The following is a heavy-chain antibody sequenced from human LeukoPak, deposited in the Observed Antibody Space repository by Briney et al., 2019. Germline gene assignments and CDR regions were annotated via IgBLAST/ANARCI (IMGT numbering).Heavy chain of an antibody. CDR1: GGSFSGYY. CDR2: INHSGST. J-gene: IGHJ5*02. Sequence: SETLSLTCAVYGGSFSGYYWSWIRQPPGKGLEWIGEINHSGSTNYNPSLKSRVTISVDTSKNQFSLKLSSVTAADTAVYHCARASLGRSSWYRGVRFDPWGQGTLVTVSS. CDR3: ARASLGRSSWYRGVRFDP. V-gene: IGHV4-34*01. D-gene: IGHD6-13*01.